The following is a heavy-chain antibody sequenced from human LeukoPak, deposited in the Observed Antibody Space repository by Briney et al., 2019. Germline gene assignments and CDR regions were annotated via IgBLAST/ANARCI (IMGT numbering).Heavy chain of an antibody. V-gene: IGHV1-69*04. CDR1: GGTFSSYA. J-gene: IGHJ4*02. CDR3: ARDPRGYSRGDDY. D-gene: IGHD5-18*01. Sequence: SVKVSCKASGGTFSSYAISWVRQAPGQGLEWMGRIIPILGIANYAQKFQGRVTITADKSTSTAYVELSSLRSEDTAVYYCARDPRGYSRGDDYWGQGTLVTVSS. CDR2: IIPILGIA.